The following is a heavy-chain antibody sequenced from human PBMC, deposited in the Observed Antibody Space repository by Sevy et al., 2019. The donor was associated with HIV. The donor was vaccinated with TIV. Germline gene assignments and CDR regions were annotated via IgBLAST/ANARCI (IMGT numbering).Heavy chain of an antibody. CDR1: GFTFDNNA. CDR3: AKDPGWELGFDP. V-gene: IGHV3-23*01. D-gene: IGHD1-26*01. CDR2: ISGSGGST. Sequence: GGSLRLSCAASGFTFDNNAMYWVRQAPGKGLEWVSAISGSGGSTYYADSVKGRFTISRDNSKNTLYLQMNSLRAEDTAVYYCAKDPGWELGFDPWGQGTLVTVSS. J-gene: IGHJ5*02.